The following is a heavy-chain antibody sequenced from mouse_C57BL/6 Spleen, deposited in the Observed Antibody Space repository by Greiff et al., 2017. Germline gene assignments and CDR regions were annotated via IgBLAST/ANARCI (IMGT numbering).Heavy chain of an antibody. CDR3: ARSGGYLDY. CDR2: IDPSDSET. D-gene: IGHD3-1*01. V-gene: IGHV1-52*01. Sequence: VQLQQPGAELVRPGSSVKLSCKASGYTFTSYWMHWVKQRPIQGLEWIGNIDPSDSETHYNQKFKDKATLTVAKSSSTAYMQLSSLTSEDSAVXYCARSGGYLDYWGQGTTLTVSS. CDR1: GYTFTSYW. J-gene: IGHJ2*01.